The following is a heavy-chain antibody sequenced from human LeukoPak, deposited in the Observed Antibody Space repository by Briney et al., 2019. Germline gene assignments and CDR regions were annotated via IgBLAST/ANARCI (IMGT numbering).Heavy chain of an antibody. V-gene: IGHV4-34*01. CDR1: GGSFSGYY. J-gene: IGHJ6*03. Sequence: PSETLSLTCAVYGGSFSGYYWSWIRQPPGKGLEWIGEINHSGSTNYNPSLKSRVTISVDTSKNQFSLKLSSVTAADTAVYYCARIKSGRSGSYYPTYYMDVWGKGTTVTVSS. CDR3: ARIKSGRSGSYYPTYYMDV. D-gene: IGHD3-10*01. CDR2: INHSGST.